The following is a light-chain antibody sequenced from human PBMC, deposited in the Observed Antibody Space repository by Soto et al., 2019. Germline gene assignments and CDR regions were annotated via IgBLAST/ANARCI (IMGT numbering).Light chain of an antibody. CDR3: QQYGGAPRT. CDR2: DTS. Sequence: EIVLTQSPGTLSLSPGERATLSCRASQTVTNNYLAWYQQKPGQAPRLLIYDTSSRATGIPDTFSGSGSGTDFTLTISRLEAEDSAMYYCQQYGGAPRTFGQGTKVEIK. J-gene: IGKJ1*01. CDR1: QTVTNNY. V-gene: IGKV3-20*01.